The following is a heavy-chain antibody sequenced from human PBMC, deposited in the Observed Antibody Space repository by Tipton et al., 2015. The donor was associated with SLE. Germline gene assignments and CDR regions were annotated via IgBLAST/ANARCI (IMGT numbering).Heavy chain of an antibody. CDR3: ARVGYYYGSGSYSYFDY. CDR2: ISSSGSTI. Sequence: SLRLSCAASGFTFSSYEMNWVRQAPGKGLEWVSYISSSGSTIYYADSVKGRFTISRDNAKNSLYLQMNSLRAEDTAVYYCARVGYYYGSGSYSYFDYWGQGTLVTVSS. V-gene: IGHV3-48*03. CDR1: GFTFSSYE. J-gene: IGHJ4*02. D-gene: IGHD3-10*01.